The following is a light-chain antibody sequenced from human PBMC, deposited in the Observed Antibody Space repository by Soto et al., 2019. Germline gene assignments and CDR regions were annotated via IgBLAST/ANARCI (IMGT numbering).Light chain of an antibody. J-gene: IGLJ1*01. CDR2: EVS. CDR1: SSDVGGYNY. CDR3: SSYTSSSTPYV. V-gene: IGLV2-14*01. Sequence: QSVLTQPASVSGSPGQSITISCTGTSSDVGGYNYVSWYQQHPGKAPKLMIYEVSNRPSGVSNRFSGSKSGNTASLTISGRQAEDEADYYCSSYTSSSTPYVFGTWTKLTVL.